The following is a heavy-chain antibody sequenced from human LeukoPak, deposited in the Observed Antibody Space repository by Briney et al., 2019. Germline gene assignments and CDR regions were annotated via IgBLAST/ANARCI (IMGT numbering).Heavy chain of an antibody. CDR3: ARRTAGSYDL. D-gene: IGHD2-21*02. Sequence: GESLKISCKGSGYIFTTYWIGWVRQMSGKGLEWMGIIYPGDSDTTYSPSFQGQVTISADKSISTAYLQWSSLQASDTAMYYCARRTAGSYDLWGQGTLVTVSS. V-gene: IGHV5-51*01. J-gene: IGHJ5*02. CDR1: GYIFTTYW. CDR2: IYPGDSDT.